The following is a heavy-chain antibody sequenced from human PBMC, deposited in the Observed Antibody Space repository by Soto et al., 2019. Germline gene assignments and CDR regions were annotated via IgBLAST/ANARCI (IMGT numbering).Heavy chain of an antibody. Sequence: QVQLQQWGAGLLKPSETLSLTCAVYGGSFSGYYWSWIRQPPGKGLEWIGEINHSGSTNYNPSLKSQVTLSVDTSKNQFSLQLSSVTAADTAVYYCARGLGSGYDFIVGRPRRTNWFDPWGQGTLVTVSS. CDR3: ARGLGSGYDFIVGRPRRTNWFDP. CDR1: GGSFSGYY. CDR2: INHSGST. J-gene: IGHJ5*02. D-gene: IGHD5-12*01. V-gene: IGHV4-34*01.